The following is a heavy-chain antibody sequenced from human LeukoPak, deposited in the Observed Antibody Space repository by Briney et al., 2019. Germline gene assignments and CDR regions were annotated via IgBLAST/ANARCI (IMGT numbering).Heavy chain of an antibody. CDR3: ARTQQWLVPPNDY. D-gene: IGHD6-19*01. CDR1: GFTFSSYA. Sequence: SGRSLRLSCAASGFTFSSYAMHWVRQAPGKGLEWVAVISYDGSNKYYADSVKGRFTISRDNSKNTLYLQMNSLRAEDTAVYYCARTQQWLVPPNDYWGQGTLVTVSS. CDR2: ISYDGSNK. J-gene: IGHJ4*02. V-gene: IGHV3-30*04.